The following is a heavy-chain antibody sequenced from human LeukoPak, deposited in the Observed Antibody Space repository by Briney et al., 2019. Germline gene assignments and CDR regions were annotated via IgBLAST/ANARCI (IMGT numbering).Heavy chain of an antibody. CDR3: AIGSGSNGGDY. J-gene: IGHJ4*02. D-gene: IGHD1-26*01. CDR2: IYYSGST. V-gene: IGHV4-39*07. CDR1: GGSISSSSYY. Sequence: SETLSLTCTVSGGSISSSSYYWGWIRQPPGKGLEWIGSIYYSGSTYYNPSLKSRVTISVDTSKNQFSLKLSSVTAADTAVYYCAIGSGSNGGDYWGQGTLVTVSS.